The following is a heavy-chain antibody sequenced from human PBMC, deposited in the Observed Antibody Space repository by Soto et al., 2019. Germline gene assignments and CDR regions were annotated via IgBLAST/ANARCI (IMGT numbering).Heavy chain of an antibody. J-gene: IGHJ4*02. D-gene: IGHD2-21*02. Sequence: QGLEWLGIINPSRGYTTYAQRFLGRVTMTSDTSTSTVHMELGSLTSEDTAVYYCARGGGIVMVTAPYDHWGQGILVTVSS. V-gene: IGHV1-46*03. CDR2: INPSRGYT. CDR3: ARGGGIVMVTAPYDH.